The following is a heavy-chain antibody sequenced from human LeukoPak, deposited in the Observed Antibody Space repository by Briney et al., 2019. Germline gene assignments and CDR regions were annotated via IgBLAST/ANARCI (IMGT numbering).Heavy chain of an antibody. CDR2: ISFDGSNE. V-gene: IGHV3-30-3*01. CDR1: GFTFSNYA. CDR3: ARDFGWLSHFDY. Sequence: GGSLRLSCLASGFTFSNYAMSWVRQAPGEGLQWVAVISFDGSNENYADSVKGRFTISRDNSKNTLYLQMSSLRGEDTAVYYCARDFGWLSHFDYWGQGTLVSVSS. D-gene: IGHD3-9*01. J-gene: IGHJ4*02.